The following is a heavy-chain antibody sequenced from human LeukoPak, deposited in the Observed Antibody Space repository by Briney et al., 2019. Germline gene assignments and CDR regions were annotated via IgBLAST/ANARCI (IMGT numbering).Heavy chain of an antibody. CDR3: AKGRSRGYSYGFIFP. CDR2: ISWNSGSI. J-gene: IGHJ5*02. CDR1: GFTFDDYA. V-gene: IGHV3-9*01. Sequence: GGSLRLSCAASGFTFDDYAMHWVRQAPGKGLEWVSGISWNSGSIGYADSVKGRFTISRDNAKSSLYLQMNSLRAEDTALYYCAKGRSRGYSYGFIFPWGQGTLVTVSS. D-gene: IGHD5-18*01.